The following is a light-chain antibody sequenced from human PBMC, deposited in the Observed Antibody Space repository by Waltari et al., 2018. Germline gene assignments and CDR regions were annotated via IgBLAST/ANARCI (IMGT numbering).Light chain of an antibody. J-gene: IGLJ1*01. CDR3: ATWEGSQRV. CDR2: GND. V-gene: IGLV1-44*01. Sequence: QSVLTQPPSASGTPGQRVTISCSGSHFNIGSNRVIWSQQLPGTAPKLLIYGNDHRPSGVPDRFSGSKSGTSASLAISGLQSDDEADYYCATWEGSQRVFGTGTKVTVL. CDR1: HFNIGSNR.